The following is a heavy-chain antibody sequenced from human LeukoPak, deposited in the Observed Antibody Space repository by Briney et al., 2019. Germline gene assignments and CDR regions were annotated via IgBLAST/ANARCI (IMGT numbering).Heavy chain of an antibody. Sequence: SVKVSCKASGDTSATYPISWVRQSPGQGLEWMGGFIPVFRTANYARKFQDRVTITMDESTNTDYMEMSSLRSEDTAVYYCVRDKGLTGDSCAFDIWGQGTMVTVSS. D-gene: IGHD1-20*01. CDR1: GDTSATYP. V-gene: IGHV1-69*05. CDR3: VRDKGLTGDSCAFDI. CDR2: FIPVFRTA. J-gene: IGHJ3*02.